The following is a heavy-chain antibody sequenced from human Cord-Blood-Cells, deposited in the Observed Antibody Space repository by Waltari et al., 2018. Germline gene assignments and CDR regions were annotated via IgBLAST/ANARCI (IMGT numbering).Heavy chain of an antibody. D-gene: IGHD2-2*01. Sequence: QLQLQESGPGLVKPSETLSLTCTVPGGPISSSRYYWGWIRQPPGKGLEWIGSIYYSGRTYYNPSLKSRVTISVDTSKNQFSLKLSSVTAADTAVYYCARHTRGGSPNWFDPWGQGTLVTVSS. CDR1: GGPISSSRYY. CDR2: IYYSGRT. CDR3: ARHTRGGSPNWFDP. J-gene: IGHJ5*02. V-gene: IGHV4-39*01.